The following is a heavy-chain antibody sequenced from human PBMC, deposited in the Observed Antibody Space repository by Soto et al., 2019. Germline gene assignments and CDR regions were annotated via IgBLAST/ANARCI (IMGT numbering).Heavy chain of an antibody. CDR1: GGSISSDTW. J-gene: IGHJ4*01. D-gene: IGHD6-19*01. CDR2: IHDSGGT. CDR3: IRNGYYCLEY. Sequence: SETLSLTCGVSGGSISSDTWWSWVRQPPGKGLEWIGEIHDSGGTNYNPSLKSRVTISADKSKDHVSLKVNSVTAADTAVYYCIRNGYYCLEYRGQGTLVTVSS. V-gene: IGHV4-4*02.